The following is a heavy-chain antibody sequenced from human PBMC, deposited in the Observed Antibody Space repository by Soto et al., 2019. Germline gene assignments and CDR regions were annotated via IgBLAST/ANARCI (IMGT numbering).Heavy chain of an antibody. CDR1: GDSITSNSYF. CDR2: IYHSGTT. Sequence: PSETLSLTCTVSGDSITSNSYFWAWIRQPPGKGLEWIGGIYHSGTTNYNPSLKSRVTISVDTSKNQFSLKLSSVTAADTAVYYCARRRYGSGSVPSGFDPWGQGTLVTVSS. V-gene: IGHV4-39*07. J-gene: IGHJ5*02. D-gene: IGHD3-10*01. CDR3: ARRRYGSGSVPSGFDP.